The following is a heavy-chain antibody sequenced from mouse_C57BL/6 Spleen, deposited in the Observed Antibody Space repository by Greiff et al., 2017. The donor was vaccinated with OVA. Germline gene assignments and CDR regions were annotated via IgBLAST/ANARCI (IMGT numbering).Heavy chain of an antibody. CDR2: IDPEDGDT. CDR1: GFNIKDYY. CDR3: SKVYGYYAIDY. V-gene: IGHV14-1*01. Sequence: VQLQQSGAELVRPGASVKLSCTASGFNIKDYYMHWVKQRPEQGLEWIGRIDPEDGDTEYAPKFQGKATMTADTSSNTAYLQLSSLTSEDTAVYYCSKVYGYYAIDYWGQGTSVTVSS. J-gene: IGHJ4*01. D-gene: IGHD1-1*02.